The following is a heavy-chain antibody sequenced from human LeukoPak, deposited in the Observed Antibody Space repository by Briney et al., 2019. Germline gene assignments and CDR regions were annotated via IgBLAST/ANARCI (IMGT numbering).Heavy chain of an antibody. J-gene: IGHJ4*02. V-gene: IGHV1-18*01. D-gene: IGHD6-13*01. CDR1: GYTFTSYG. CDR3: ARILAAAGTLFDY. Sequence: ASVTVSCKASGYTFTSYGISWVRQAPEKGLEGMGWISAYNGNTNYAQKLQGRVTMTTDTSTSTAYMELRSLRSDDTAVYYCARILAAAGTLFDYWGQGTLVTVSA. CDR2: ISAYNGNT.